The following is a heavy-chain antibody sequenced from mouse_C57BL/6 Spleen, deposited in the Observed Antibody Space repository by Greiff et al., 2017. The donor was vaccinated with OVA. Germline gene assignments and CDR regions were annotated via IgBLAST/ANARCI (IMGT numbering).Heavy chain of an antibody. CDR2: INPNNGGT. Sequence: EVQLQQSGPELVKPGASVKISCKASGYTFTDYYMNWVKQSHGKSLEWIGDINPNNGGTSYNQKFKGKATLTVAKSSSTAYMELRSLTSEDSAVYYCASQPGSSPPFDDWGQGTTLTVSS. J-gene: IGHJ2*01. CDR1: GYTFTDYY. CDR3: ASQPGSSPPFDD. V-gene: IGHV1-26*01. D-gene: IGHD1-1*01.